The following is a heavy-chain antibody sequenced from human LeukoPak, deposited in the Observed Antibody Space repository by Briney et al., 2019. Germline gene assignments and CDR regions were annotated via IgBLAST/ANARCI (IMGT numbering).Heavy chain of an antibody. D-gene: IGHD3-9*01. CDR2: MNPNSGNT. CDR3: ARGGTPRYFDWLLTRSYYYYGMDV. V-gene: IGHV1-8*01. CDR1: GYTFTSYD. Sequence: ASVKVSCKASGYTFTSYDINWVRQATGQGLEWMGWMNPNSGNTGYAQKFQGRVTMTRNTSISTAYMELSSLRSEDTAVYYCARGGTPRYFDWLLTRSYYYYGMDVWGQGTTVTVSS. J-gene: IGHJ6*02.